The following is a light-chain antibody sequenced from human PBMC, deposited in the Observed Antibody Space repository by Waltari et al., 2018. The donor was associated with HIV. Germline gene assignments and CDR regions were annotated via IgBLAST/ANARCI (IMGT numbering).Light chain of an antibody. J-gene: IGLJ2*01. CDR2: QDN. Sequence: SSALTQTPSVSVSPGQTATITCSGEALPRQSAHWYHQREGQAPLLVIFQDNKRPSGIPERFSASSSGTVLTLTISGVQTEDEGDYYCQTTDRNGVVAFGGGTKVTVL. CDR3: QTTDRNGVVA. V-gene: IGLV3-25*03. CDR1: ALPRQS.